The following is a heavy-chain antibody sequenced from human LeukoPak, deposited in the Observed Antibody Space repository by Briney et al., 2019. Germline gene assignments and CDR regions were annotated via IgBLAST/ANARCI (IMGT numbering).Heavy chain of an antibody. D-gene: IGHD2-15*01. CDR3: ARAGGYCGRISCPYYFDY. CDR1: GYTFASYD. V-gene: IGHV1-8*01. Sequence: ASVKVSCKASGYTFASYDINWVRQADGQGVEGMGWMNTNSVNTGYAQKFHGSITMTRNTSISTAYMELSSLRSEDTAVYYCARAGGYCGRISCPYYFDYWGQGSLVAVSS. J-gene: IGHJ4*02. CDR2: MNTNSVNT.